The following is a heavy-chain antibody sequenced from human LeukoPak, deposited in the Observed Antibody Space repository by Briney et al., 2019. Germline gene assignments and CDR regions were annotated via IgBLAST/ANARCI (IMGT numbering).Heavy chain of an antibody. V-gene: IGHV4-59*01. CDR3: AINYYDGSGQFY. Sequence: SETLSLTCTVSGDSIGSFYWSWIRQPPGKGLEWIGWIYYSGSTSYNPSLKSRVTISVDTSKNQFSLKLSSVTAADTAIYHCAINYYDGSGQFYWGQGTLATVSS. J-gene: IGHJ4*02. CDR1: GDSIGSFY. D-gene: IGHD3-22*01. CDR2: IYYSGST.